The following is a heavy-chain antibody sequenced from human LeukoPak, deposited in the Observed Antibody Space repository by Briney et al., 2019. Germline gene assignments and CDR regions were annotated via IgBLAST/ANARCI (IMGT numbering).Heavy chain of an antibody. J-gene: IGHJ5*02. CDR3: ARAGGSCYQTWCWFDP. CDR1: GGTFSSYA. CDR2: ISANNGNT. D-gene: IGHD2-15*01. Sequence: ASVKVSCKASGGTFSSYAISWVRQAPGQGLEWMGWISANNGNTNYAQNLQGRVTMTTDTSTSTAYMELRSLRSDDTAVYYCARAGGSCYQTWCWFDPWGQGTLVTVSS. V-gene: IGHV1-18*01.